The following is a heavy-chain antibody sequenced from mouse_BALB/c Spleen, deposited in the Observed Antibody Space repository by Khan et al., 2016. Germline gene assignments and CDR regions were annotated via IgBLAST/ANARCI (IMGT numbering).Heavy chain of an antibody. V-gene: IGHV3-2*02. CDR2: ISYSGST. J-gene: IGHJ2*01. Sequence: EVQLQESGPGLVKPSQSLSLTCTVTGYSITSDYAWNWIRQFPGNKLEWMGYISYSGSTSYNPSPKRRISITRDTSKNQFFLQLNSVTTEDTATYYCARDDYGSSYFDYWGQGTTLTVSS. D-gene: IGHD1-1*01. CDR3: ARDDYGSSYFDY. CDR1: GYSITSDYA.